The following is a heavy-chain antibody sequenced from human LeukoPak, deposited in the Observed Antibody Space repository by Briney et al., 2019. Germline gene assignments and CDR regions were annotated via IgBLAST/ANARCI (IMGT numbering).Heavy chain of an antibody. CDR2: ISTYNANT. V-gene: IGHV1-18*01. D-gene: IGHD3-10*01. J-gene: IGHJ4*02. CDR1: GYIFTDNG. Sequence: GASVKVSCTTSGYIFTDNGISWVRLAPGQGLEWMGWISTYNANTNYAQNLQGRVTMTRDTSTRTAYMELRSLSSVTAADTAVYYCARRFGVWGQGTLVTVSS. CDR3: ARRFGV.